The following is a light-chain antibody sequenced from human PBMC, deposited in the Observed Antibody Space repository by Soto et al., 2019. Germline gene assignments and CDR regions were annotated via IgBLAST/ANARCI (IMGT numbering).Light chain of an antibody. Sequence: EIVMTQSPATLSLSPGERATLSCRASESVSNNLAWYQQKAGQAPSLLIYGASTRATDIPARFSGSGSGTDFTLTISRLEPEDFAVYYCQQYGSSPWTFGQGTKVDIK. CDR3: QQYGSSPWT. V-gene: IGKV3-15*01. CDR2: GAS. CDR1: ESVSNN. J-gene: IGKJ1*01.